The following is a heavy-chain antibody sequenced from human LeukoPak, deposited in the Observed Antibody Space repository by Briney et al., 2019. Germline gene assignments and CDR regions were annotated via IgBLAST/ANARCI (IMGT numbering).Heavy chain of an antibody. D-gene: IGHD5-12*01. CDR1: GVSISSYY. CDR3: ARTGGYDYHIDH. Sequence: SETLSLTCSVSGVSISSYYWSWVRQSAGKGLEWIGRIYISGTTNYNPSLNSRVTMSIDTSKNQFSLKLTSVTAADTGVYYCARTGGYDYHIDHWGQGTQVTLS. CDR2: IYISGTT. V-gene: IGHV4-4*07. J-gene: IGHJ4*02.